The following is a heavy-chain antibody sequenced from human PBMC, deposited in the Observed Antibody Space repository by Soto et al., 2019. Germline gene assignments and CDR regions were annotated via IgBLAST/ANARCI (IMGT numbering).Heavy chain of an antibody. CDR2: IKSKTDGGTT. CDR3: SKEMRHSSGWYGAFDI. V-gene: IGHV3-15*01. Sequence: GGSLRLSCAASGFTVTNAWMNWVRQAPGKGLEWVGRIKSKTDGGTTDFPAPVKGRFTISRDDSKNTLYLQMSSLKTEDTAMYYCSKEMRHSSGWYGAFDIWGQGIMVTVSS. J-gene: IGHJ3*02. CDR1: GFTVTNAW. D-gene: IGHD6-19*01.